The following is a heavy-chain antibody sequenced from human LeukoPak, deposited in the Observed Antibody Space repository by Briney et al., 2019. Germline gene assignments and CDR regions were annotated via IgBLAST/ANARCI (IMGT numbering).Heavy chain of an antibody. V-gene: IGHV1-8*01. CDR3: ARGAWWIQLWLRGYHNWFDP. Sequence: ASVNVSFKASGYTFTIYDINWVRQATGQGREWMVWVNPNSGNTGYAQKFQGRVTMTRNTSISTAYMELSSLRSEDTAVYYCARGAWWIQLWLRGYHNWFDPWGQGTLVTVSS. J-gene: IGHJ5*02. D-gene: IGHD5-18*01. CDR2: VNPNSGNT. CDR1: GYTFTIYD.